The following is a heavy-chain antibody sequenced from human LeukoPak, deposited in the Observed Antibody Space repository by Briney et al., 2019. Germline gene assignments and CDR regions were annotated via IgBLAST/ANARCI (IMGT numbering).Heavy chain of an antibody. Sequence: GASVKVSCKASGYTFTSYYMHWVRQAPGQGLEWMGIINPSGGSTSYAQKFQGRVTMTTDTPTSTAYMELRSLRSDDTAVYYCARGAWATVEIDCWGQGTLVTVSS. V-gene: IGHV1-46*01. CDR1: GYTFTSYY. CDR2: INPSGGST. CDR3: ARGAWATVEIDC. J-gene: IGHJ4*02. D-gene: IGHD3-16*01.